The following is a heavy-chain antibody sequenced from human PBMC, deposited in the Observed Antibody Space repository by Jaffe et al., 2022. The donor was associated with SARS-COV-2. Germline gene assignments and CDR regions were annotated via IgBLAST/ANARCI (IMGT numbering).Heavy chain of an antibody. V-gene: IGHV7-4-1*02. CDR3: ARDGLNYDSSGYYYAPDYYYYMDV. D-gene: IGHD3-22*01. J-gene: IGHJ6*03. Sequence: QVQLVQSGSELKKPGASVKVSCKASGYTFTSYAMNWVRQAPGQGLEWMGWINTNTGNPTYAQGFTGRFVFSLDTSVSTAYLQISSLKAEDTAVYYCARDGLNYDSSGYYYAPDYYYYMDVWGKGTTVTVSS. CDR2: INTNTGNP. CDR1: GYTFTSYA.